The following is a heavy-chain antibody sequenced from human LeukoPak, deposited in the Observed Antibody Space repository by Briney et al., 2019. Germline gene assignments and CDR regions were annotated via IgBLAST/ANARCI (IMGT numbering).Heavy chain of an antibody. D-gene: IGHD6-13*01. Sequence: PSETLSLTCTVSGGSISSYYWSWIRQPPGKGLEWIGYIYYSGSTNYNPSLKSRVTTSVDTSKNQFSLKLSSVTAADTAVYYCARGSSWVKIDYWGQGTLVTVSS. CDR3: ARGSSWVKIDY. V-gene: IGHV4-59*01. CDR2: IYYSGST. CDR1: GGSISSYY. J-gene: IGHJ4*02.